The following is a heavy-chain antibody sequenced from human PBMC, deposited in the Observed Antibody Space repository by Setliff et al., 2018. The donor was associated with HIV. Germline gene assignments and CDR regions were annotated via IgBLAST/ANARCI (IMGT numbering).Heavy chain of an antibody. CDR2: ISVYNGNT. CDR3: ARSLRYCNSWYGAENDY. D-gene: IGHD6-13*01. J-gene: IGHJ4*02. V-gene: IGHV1-18*01. CDR1: GYTFNTYA. Sequence: ASVKVSCKASGYTFNTYAISWVRQAPGQGLERMGWISVYNGNTKYAQKLQGRVTMTTDTSTSTAYMELRSLRSDDTALYYCARSLRYCNSWYGAENDYRGQGTLVTVSS.